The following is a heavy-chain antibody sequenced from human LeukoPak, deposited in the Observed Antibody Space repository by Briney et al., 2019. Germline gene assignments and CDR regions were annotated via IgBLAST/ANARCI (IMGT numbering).Heavy chain of an antibody. CDR2: IIPIFGTA. Sequence: SVEVSCKASGGTFSSYAISWVRQAPGQGLEWMGGIIPIFGTANYAQKFQGRVTITADESTSTAYMELSSLRSEDTAVYYCAREARIAAAGPPDWFDPWGQGTLVTVSS. CDR3: AREARIAAAGPPDWFDP. CDR1: GGTFSSYA. J-gene: IGHJ5*02. D-gene: IGHD6-13*01. V-gene: IGHV1-69*01.